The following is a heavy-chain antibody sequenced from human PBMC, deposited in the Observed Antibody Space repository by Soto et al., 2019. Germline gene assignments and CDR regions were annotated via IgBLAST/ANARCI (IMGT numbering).Heavy chain of an antibody. V-gene: IGHV4-39*01. D-gene: IGHD6-6*01. Sequence: SETLSLTCSVSSASLSSSTYYWSWIRQPPGRGPEWIGSIYYSGNTYYKPSLKSRVSISIDTSRNQFSLKLTSVTAAGTGVYYCASSSPFHYWGPGILVTVSS. CDR2: IYYSGNT. CDR1: SASLSSSTYY. CDR3: ASSSPFHY. J-gene: IGHJ4*02.